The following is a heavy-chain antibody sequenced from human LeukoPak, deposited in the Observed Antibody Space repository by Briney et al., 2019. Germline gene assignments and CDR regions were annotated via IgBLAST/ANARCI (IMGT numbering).Heavy chain of an antibody. CDR1: GCSISTYY. D-gene: IGHD5-18*01. CDR3: ARDLQPSYGRSLGY. CDR2: IYNSGST. V-gene: IGHV4-59*01. Sequence: SETLSLTCTVSGCSISTYYWSWIRQAPGKGLEWIGDIYNSGSTKDNPCLKSRVTISLDTSKNQVSLELSSVTAADTAVYFCARDLQPSYGRSLGYWGQGTRVTVSS. J-gene: IGHJ4*02.